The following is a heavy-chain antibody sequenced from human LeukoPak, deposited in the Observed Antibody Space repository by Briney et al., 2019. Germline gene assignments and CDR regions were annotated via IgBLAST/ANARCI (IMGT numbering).Heavy chain of an antibody. CDR2: INPDNGGA. J-gene: IGHJ6*03. Sequence: GASVKVSCKASAYTFTGYYVHWVRQAPGQGLEWLGWINPDNGGANYAQKFQGRVTMTRDTSISTAYMELSRLRSDDTAVYYCARGATGTTSFYYYYYYMDVWGKGTTVTISS. V-gene: IGHV1-2*02. CDR3: ARGATGTTSFYYYYYYMDV. CDR1: AYTFTGYY. D-gene: IGHD1-1*01.